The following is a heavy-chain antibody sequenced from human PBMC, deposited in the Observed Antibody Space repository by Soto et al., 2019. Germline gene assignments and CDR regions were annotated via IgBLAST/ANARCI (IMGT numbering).Heavy chain of an antibody. V-gene: IGHV4-31*03. J-gene: IGHJ6*02. CDR2: VYYSGST. CDR3: ARDTPYYYYGMDV. D-gene: IGHD2-15*01. Sequence: QVQLQESGPGLVKPSQTLSLTCTVSGGSISSGGDYWSWIRQHPGKGLEWIGYVYYSGSTYYNPSLKSRVTLSVDTSKNPFSLKLSSVTAADTAVYYCARDTPYYYYGMDVWGQGTTVTVSS. CDR1: GGSISSGGDY.